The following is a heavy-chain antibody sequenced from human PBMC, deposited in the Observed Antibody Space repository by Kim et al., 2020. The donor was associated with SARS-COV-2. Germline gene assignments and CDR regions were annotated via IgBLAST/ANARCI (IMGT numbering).Heavy chain of an antibody. CDR2: IIPIFGTA. CDR3: AREGYCSSTSCSDNYYYYYGMDV. D-gene: IGHD2-2*01. J-gene: IGHJ6*02. CDR1: GGTFSSYA. Sequence: SVKVSCKASGGTFSSYAISWVRQAPGQGLEWMGGIIPIFGTANYAQKFQGRVTITADESTSTAYMELSSLRSEDTAVYYCAREGYCSSTSCSDNYYYYYGMDVWGQGTTVTVSS. V-gene: IGHV1-69*13.